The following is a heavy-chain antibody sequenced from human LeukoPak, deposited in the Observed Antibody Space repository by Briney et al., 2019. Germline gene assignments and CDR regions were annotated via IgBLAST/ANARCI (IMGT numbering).Heavy chain of an antibody. CDR1: GFTFSSYA. Sequence: GGSLRLSCAASGFTFSSYAMSGVRPAPGKGLEGVTAISGSGGSTYYADSVRGRFTISRDNSKNTLYLQMNSLRAEDTAVYYCAKDQRGGVLRSYWGQGTLVTVSS. CDR2: ISGSGGST. D-gene: IGHD4/OR15-4a*01. V-gene: IGHV3-23*01. J-gene: IGHJ4*02. CDR3: AKDQRGGVLRSY.